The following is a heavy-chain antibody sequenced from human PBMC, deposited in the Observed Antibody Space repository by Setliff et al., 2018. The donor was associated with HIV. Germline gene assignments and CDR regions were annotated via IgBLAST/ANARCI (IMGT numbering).Heavy chain of an antibody. Sequence: SETLSLACTVSGVSISSGGYYWSWIRQHPGKGLEWIGYIYYSESTYYNPSLRSRLTISMDTSKNQFSLKLSSVTAADTAVYYCARAPMVPRSEAFDIWGQGTMVTVSS. V-gene: IGHV4-31*03. CDR2: IYYSEST. D-gene: IGHD3-10*01. CDR1: GVSISSGGYY. J-gene: IGHJ3*02. CDR3: ARAPMVPRSEAFDI.